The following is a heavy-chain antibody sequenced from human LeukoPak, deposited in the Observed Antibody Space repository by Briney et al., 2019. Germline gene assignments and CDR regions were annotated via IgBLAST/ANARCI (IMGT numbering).Heavy chain of an antibody. Sequence: GGSLRLSCAASGFTFSSYSMNWVRQAPGKGLEWVSSISSSSNYIYYADSVKGRFTISRDNAKNSLYLQMNSLGAEDTAVYYCAKDRGPRVMFDAFDVWGQGTMVTVSS. D-gene: IGHD3-10*01. J-gene: IGHJ3*01. V-gene: IGHV3-21*04. CDR3: AKDRGPRVMFDAFDV. CDR1: GFTFSSYS. CDR2: ISSSSNYI.